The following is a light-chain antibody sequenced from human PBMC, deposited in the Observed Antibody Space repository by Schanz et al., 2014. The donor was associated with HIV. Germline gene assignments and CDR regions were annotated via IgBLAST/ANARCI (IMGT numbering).Light chain of an antibody. CDR1: SSDIGTYNL. CDR3: SSYSRGSTYV. J-gene: IGLJ1*01. CDR2: EAS. V-gene: IGLV2-14*02. Sequence: QSVLTQPASVSGSPGQSITISCTGTSSDIGTYNLVSWYQQHPGKAPKLMIFEASKRPSGVSNRFSGSRSGNTASLTISGLQAEDEAHYYCSSYSRGSTYVFGTGTKLTVL.